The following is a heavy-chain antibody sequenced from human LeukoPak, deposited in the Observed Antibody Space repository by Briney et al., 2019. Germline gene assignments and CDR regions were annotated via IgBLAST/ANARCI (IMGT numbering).Heavy chain of an antibody. J-gene: IGHJ5*02. CDR3: ARAGYSFGDWFDP. Sequence: PSETLSLTCTVSGGSISSYYWSWIRQPPGKGLEWIGYIYYSGSTNYNPSLKSRVTISVDTSKNQFSLKLSSVTAADTAVYYCARAGYSFGDWFDPWGQGTLVTASS. CDR2: IYYSGST. D-gene: IGHD5-18*01. CDR1: GGSISSYY. V-gene: IGHV4-59*01.